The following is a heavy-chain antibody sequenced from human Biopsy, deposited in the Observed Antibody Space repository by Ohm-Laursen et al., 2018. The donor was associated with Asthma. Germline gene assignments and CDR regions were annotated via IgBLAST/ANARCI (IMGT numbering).Heavy chain of an antibody. J-gene: IGHJ4*02. CDR3: ARVQRDFSTGYFTFDN. V-gene: IGHV7-4-1*02. D-gene: IGHD3/OR15-3a*01. CDR2: IHTNTGNP. Sequence: ASVKVSCKASGYNFIRHSLSWVRQAPGQGPEWMGWIHTNTGNPTYAHGFTGRYVFSLDTSVSTAYLQISRLKSEDTAVYYCARVQRDFSTGYFTFDNWGQGTLVTVSA. CDR1: GYNFIRHS.